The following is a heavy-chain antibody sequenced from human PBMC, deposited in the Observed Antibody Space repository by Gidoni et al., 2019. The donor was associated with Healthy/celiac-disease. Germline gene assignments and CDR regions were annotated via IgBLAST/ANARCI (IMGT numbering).Heavy chain of an antibody. V-gene: IGHV3-7*04. CDR1: GFTFSSYW. J-gene: IGHJ4*02. CDR2: IKQDGSEK. CDR3: ARQSDYYDSSGWDY. D-gene: IGHD3-22*01. Sequence: EVQLVESGGGLVQPGGSLRLSCAASGFTFSSYWMSWVRQAPGKGLEWVANIKQDGSEKYYVHSVKGRFTISRDNAKNSLYLQMNSLRAEDTAVYYCARQSDYYDSSGWDYWGQGTLVTVSS.